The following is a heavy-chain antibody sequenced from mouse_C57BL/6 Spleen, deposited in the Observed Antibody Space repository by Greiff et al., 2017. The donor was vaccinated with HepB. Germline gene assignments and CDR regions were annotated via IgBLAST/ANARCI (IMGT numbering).Heavy chain of an antibody. CDR2: IHPNSGST. Sequence: QVQLQQSGAELVKPGASVKLSCKASGYTFTSYWMHWVKQRPGQGLEWIGMIHPNSGSTNYNEKFKSKATLTVDKSSSTAYMQLSSLTSEDSAVYYCARGDVWDAMDYWGQGTSVTVSS. J-gene: IGHJ4*01. CDR3: ARGDVWDAMDY. V-gene: IGHV1-64*01. CDR1: GYTFTSYW. D-gene: IGHD3-3*01.